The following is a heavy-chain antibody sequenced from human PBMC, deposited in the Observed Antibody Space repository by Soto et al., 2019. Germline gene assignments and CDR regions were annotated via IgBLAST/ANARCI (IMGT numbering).Heavy chain of an antibody. V-gene: IGHV6-1*01. Sequence: SQTRSLTCAISGYSVSSNSAAWNWIRQSPSRGLECLGRTYYRSNWYNDYAVSVKSRITINPDTSKNQFSLQLNSVTPEDTAVDYCARDTSTAARSDYYYYAMDVWGQGTKLTASS. CDR3: ARDTSTAARSDYYYYAMDV. CDR2: TYYRSNWYN. D-gene: IGHD6-6*01. CDR1: GYSVSSNSAA. J-gene: IGHJ6*02.